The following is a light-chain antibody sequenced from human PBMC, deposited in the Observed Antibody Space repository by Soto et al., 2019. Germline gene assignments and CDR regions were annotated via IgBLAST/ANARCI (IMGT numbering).Light chain of an antibody. Sequence: EMVLTQSPGTLSLSPGERATLSCRATESVSSSYLAWYQQKPGQAPRLLIYGASSRATGIPDRLSGSGSGTDFTLTISRLEPEDFAVYYCQQYGSSPSTFGQGTRLEIK. CDR1: ESVSSSY. CDR2: GAS. CDR3: QQYGSSPST. J-gene: IGKJ5*01. V-gene: IGKV3-20*01.